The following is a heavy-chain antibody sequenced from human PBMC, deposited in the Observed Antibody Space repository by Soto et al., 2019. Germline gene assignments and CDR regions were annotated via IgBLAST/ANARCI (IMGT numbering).Heavy chain of an antibody. CDR3: ARDSGNYYYGMDV. CDR1: GGSISGYY. Sequence: SETLSLTCTVSGGSISGYYWSWIRQPPGKGLEWIGYIYYSGSTNYNPSLKSRVTISVDTSKNQFSLKLSSVTAADTAVYYCARDSGNYYYGMDVWGQGTTVTVSS. J-gene: IGHJ6*02. CDR2: IYYSGST. V-gene: IGHV4-59*01.